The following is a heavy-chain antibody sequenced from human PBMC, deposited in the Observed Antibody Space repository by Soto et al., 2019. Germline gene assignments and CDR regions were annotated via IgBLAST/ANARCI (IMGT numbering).Heavy chain of an antibody. Sequence: QVQLVESGGGVVQPGRSLRLSCAASGFTFSSYGMHWVRQAPGKGLEWVAVIWYDGSNKYYADSVKGRFTISRDNSKNTLYLQMNSLRAEDTAVYYCAIRYFDRGVDYWGQGTLVTVSS. CDR2: IWYDGSNK. CDR1: GFTFSSYG. D-gene: IGHD3-9*01. V-gene: IGHV3-33*01. CDR3: AIRYFDRGVDY. J-gene: IGHJ4*02.